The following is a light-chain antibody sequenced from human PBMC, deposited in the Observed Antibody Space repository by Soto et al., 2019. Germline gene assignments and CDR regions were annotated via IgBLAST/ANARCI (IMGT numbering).Light chain of an antibody. J-gene: IGLJ1*01. CDR1: SSDIGAYDY. V-gene: IGLV2-14*01. CDR3: FSFTNTSTHV. Sequence: SALTQPASLSGSPGQSITISCTGTSSDIGAYDYVSWFQQHPGKAPKLMISEVNNRPSGVSNRFSGSKSGNTAYLTISGLQVEAEAEYFCFSFTNTSTHVFGNGTKVTV. CDR2: EVN.